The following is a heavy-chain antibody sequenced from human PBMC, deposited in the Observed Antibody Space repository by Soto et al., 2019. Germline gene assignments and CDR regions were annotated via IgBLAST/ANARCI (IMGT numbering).Heavy chain of an antibody. Sequence: EVQLLESGGGLVQPGWSLRLSCAASGFTFRRYAMNWVRQAPGKGLEWVSIISGDGGTTSYADSVKGRFTISRDNSKNTLYLQMNSLRAEDTAVYYCAKKRVLVPAMYHFDYWGQGTLVTVSS. D-gene: IGHD2-2*01. CDR1: GFTFRRYA. V-gene: IGHV3-23*01. CDR3: AKKRVLVPAMYHFDY. CDR2: ISGDGGTT. J-gene: IGHJ4*02.